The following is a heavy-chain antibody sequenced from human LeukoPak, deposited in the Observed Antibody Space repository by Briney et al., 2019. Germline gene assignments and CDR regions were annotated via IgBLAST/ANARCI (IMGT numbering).Heavy chain of an antibody. CDR2: IYYSGST. J-gene: IGHJ4*02. CDR3: ARRRYSYRFDY. CDR1: GGSISSYY. V-gene: IGHV4-59*08. D-gene: IGHD5-18*01. Sequence: SETLSLTCTVSGGSISSYYWSWIQQPPGKGLEWIGYIYYSGSTNYNPSLKSRVTISVDTSKNQFSLKLSSVTAADTAVYYCARRRYSYRFDYWGQGTLVTVSS.